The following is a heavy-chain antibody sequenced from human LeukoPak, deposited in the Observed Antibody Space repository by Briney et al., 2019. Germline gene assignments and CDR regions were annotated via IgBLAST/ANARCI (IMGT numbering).Heavy chain of an antibody. V-gene: IGHV3-53*01. CDR3: ARDAGQQLGPLGFDY. Sequence: PGGSLRLSCAASGFTVSSNYMSWVRQAPGKGLEWVSVIYSGGSTYYAGSVKGRFTISRDNSKNTLYLQMNSLRAGDTAVYYCARDAGQQLGPLGFDYWGQGTLVTVSS. J-gene: IGHJ4*02. D-gene: IGHD6-13*01. CDR1: GFTVSSNY. CDR2: IYSGGST.